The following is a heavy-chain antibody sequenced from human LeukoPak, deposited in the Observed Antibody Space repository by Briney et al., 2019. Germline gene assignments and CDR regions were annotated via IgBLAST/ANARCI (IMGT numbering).Heavy chain of an antibody. CDR3: ARVAQGSSHDYYYYYMDV. Sequence: GGSLRLSCAASGFTFSSYEMNWVRQAPGKGLEWVSYISSSGSTIYYADSVKGRFTISRDNAKNSLYLQMNSLRAEDTAVYYCARVAQGSSHDYYYYYMDVWGKGTTVTISS. CDR1: GFTFSSYE. D-gene: IGHD1-26*01. V-gene: IGHV3-48*03. CDR2: ISSSGSTI. J-gene: IGHJ6*03.